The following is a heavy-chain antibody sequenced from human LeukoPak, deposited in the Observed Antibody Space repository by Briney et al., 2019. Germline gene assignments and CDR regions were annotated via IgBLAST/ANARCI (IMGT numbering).Heavy chain of an antibody. CDR2: ISSSSSTI. CDR1: GFTLSSYS. CDR3: ARGFRVFDY. J-gene: IGHJ4*02. Sequence: PGGSLRLLGAASGFTLSSYSMNWVRQAPGKGLEWVSYISSSSSTIYYADSVKGRFTISRDNAKNSLYLQMNSLRAEDTAVYYCARGFRVFDYWGQGTLVTVSS. V-gene: IGHV3-48*01.